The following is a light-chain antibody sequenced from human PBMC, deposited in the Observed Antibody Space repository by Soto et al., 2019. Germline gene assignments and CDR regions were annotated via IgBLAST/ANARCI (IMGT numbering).Light chain of an antibody. CDR3: QSANSSATYVV. J-gene: IGLJ2*01. CDR1: ALPKQY. CDR2: KDN. V-gene: IGLV3-25*03. Sequence: SYELTQPPSVSVSPGQTARITCSGDALPKQYAYWYQQQPGQAPVLVIYKDNESPSGIPERFSGSTSGTTDTLTISGVQAEDEAYYYCQSANSSATYVVFGGGTKLTVL.